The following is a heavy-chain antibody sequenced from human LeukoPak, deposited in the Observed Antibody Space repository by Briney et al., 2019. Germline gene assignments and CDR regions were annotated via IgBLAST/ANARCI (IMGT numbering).Heavy chain of an antibody. CDR3: ARSRPAGYGSGSYYYYYYGMDV. J-gene: IGHJ6*02. CDR1: GYSFTSYW. CDR2: IYPGDSDT. D-gene: IGHD3-10*01. V-gene: IGHV5-51*01. Sequence: GESLKISCKGSGYSFTSYWIGWVRQMPGKGLEWMGIIYPGDSDTRYSPSFQGQVTISADKSISTAYLQWSSLKAPDTAMYYCARSRPAGYGSGSYYYYYYGMDVWGQGTTVTVSS.